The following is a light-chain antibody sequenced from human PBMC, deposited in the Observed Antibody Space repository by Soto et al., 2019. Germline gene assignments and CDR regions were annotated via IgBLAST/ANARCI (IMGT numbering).Light chain of an antibody. Sequence: EIVMTQSPATLSLSPVDIATLSCRASQSVSNKLAWYQQRPGQAPRLLIYGASTRATGIPARFSGSGSGTEFTLTISSLQSEDFAVYYCQQYNNWPPRTFGQGTKVDIK. J-gene: IGKJ1*01. CDR3: QQYNNWPPRT. V-gene: IGKV3-15*01. CDR1: QSVSNK. CDR2: GAS.